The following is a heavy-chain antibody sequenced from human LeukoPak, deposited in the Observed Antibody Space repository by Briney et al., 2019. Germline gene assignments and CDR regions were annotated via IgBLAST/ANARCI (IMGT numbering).Heavy chain of an antibody. D-gene: IGHD5-24*01. CDR1: GFTFSYYA. CDR2: ISGSAHKI. V-gene: IGHV3-23*01. Sequence: GSLRLSCVVSGFTFSYYAMSWVRQAPEKGLDWVSVISGSAHKIRYADSVKGRFTISRDNSENTVYLQMNSLRAEDTAVYYCAKDRERWLQSTFDYWGQGTLVTVSS. CDR3: AKDRERWLQSTFDY. J-gene: IGHJ4*02.